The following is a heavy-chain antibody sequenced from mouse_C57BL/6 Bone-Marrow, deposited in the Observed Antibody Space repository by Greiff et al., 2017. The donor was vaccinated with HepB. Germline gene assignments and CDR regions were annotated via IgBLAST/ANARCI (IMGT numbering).Heavy chain of an antibody. CDR3: ARQGQRRLLGFDY. CDR2: ISSGGSYT. J-gene: IGHJ2*01. CDR1: GFTFSSYG. V-gene: IGHV5-6*01. Sequence: EVQRVESGGDLVKPGGSLKLSCAASGFTFSSYGMSWVRQTPDKRLEWVATISSGGSYTYYPDSVKGRFTISRDNAKNTLYLQMSSLKSEDTAMYYCARQGQRRLLGFDYWGQGTTLTVSS. D-gene: IGHD3-2*02.